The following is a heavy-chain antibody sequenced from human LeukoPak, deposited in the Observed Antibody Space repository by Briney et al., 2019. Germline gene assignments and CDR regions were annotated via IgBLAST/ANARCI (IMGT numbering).Heavy chain of an antibody. V-gene: IGHV4-39*07. J-gene: IGHJ4*02. CDR1: GGSISSSSYY. D-gene: IGHD6-13*01. Sequence: SETLSLTCTVSGGSISSSSYYWGWIRQPPGKGLEWIGSIYYSGSTYYNPSLKSRVTISVDTSKNQFSLKLSSVTAADTAVYYCARVVSGSWRTRPHFDYWGQGTLVTVSS. CDR3: ARVVSGSWRTRPHFDY. CDR2: IYYSGST.